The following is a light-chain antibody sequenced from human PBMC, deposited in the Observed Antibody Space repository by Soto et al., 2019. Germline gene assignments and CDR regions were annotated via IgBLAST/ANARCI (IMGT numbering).Light chain of an antibody. CDR3: QQSYATPT. V-gene: IGKV1-39*01. Sequence: DIQLAPSPSSLSASVGDRVTIACRASQSISIYLNWYQHKPGKAPKLLIYAASSLQSGVPSRFSGSGSGTDFTLTISSLQPEDFATYYCQQSYATPTFGQGTMVE. CDR2: AAS. J-gene: IGKJ1*01. CDR1: QSISIY.